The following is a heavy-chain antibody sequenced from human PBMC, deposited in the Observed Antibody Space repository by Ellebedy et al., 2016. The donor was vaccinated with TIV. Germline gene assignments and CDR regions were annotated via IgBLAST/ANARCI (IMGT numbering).Heavy chain of an antibody. CDR1: GFSLDNIIMG. CDR3: ARALRYCGGDCSYLFDY. Sequence: SGPTLVKPKETLTLTCTVSGFSLDNIIMGVSWFRQPPGKALEWLANIFSKDEKSYNTSLKSRLTISKDTAKSQVILTMTDLDPVDTATYYCARALRYCGGDCSYLFDYWGQGTLVPVSS. J-gene: IGHJ4*02. CDR2: IFSKDEK. V-gene: IGHV2-26*01. D-gene: IGHD2-21*02.